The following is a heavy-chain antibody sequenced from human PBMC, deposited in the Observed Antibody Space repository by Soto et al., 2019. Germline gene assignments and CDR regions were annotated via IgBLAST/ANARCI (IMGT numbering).Heavy chain of an antibody. CDR2: VYTGDPDV. D-gene: IGHD3-3*01. Sequence: GESLKIACKATESNVRKYCIGWVRQMPGKGLEWMGIVYTGDPDVRYNPSFEGQVTISADRPINTAYLQWASLKTSDTAIYYCARHDYDDWRRFDYWGQGTMVTVSS. CDR1: ESNVRKYC. V-gene: IGHV5-51*01. CDR3: ARHDYDDWRRFDY. J-gene: IGHJ4*02.